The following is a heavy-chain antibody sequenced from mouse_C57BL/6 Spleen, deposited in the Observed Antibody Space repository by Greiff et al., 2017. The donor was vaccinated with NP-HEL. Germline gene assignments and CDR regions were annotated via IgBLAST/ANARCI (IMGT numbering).Heavy chain of an antibody. J-gene: IGHJ3*01. CDR2: INPYNGGT. CDR1: GYTFTDYY. V-gene: IGHV1-19*01. D-gene: IGHD1-1*01. Sequence: VQLQQSGPVLVKPGASVKMSCKASGYTFTDYYMNWVKQSHGKSLEWIGVINPYNGGTSYNQKFKGKATLTVDKSSSTAYMELNSLTSEDSAVYYCARPLHYDQGIWFAYWGQGTLVTVSA. CDR3: ARPLHYDQGIWFAY.